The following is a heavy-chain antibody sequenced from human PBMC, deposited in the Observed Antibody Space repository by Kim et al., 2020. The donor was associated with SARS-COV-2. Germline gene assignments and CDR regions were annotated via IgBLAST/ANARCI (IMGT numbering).Heavy chain of an antibody. J-gene: IGHJ4*02. V-gene: IGHV4-34*01. D-gene: IGHD2-21*02. Sequence: NPSPKRRVTISVDTSKNQFSLKLSSVTAADTAVYYCARSYCGGDCSNFDYWGQGTLVTVSS. CDR3: ARSYCGGDCSNFDY.